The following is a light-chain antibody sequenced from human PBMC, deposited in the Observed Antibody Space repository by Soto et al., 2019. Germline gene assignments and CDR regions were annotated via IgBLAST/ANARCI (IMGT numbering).Light chain of an antibody. J-gene: IGLJ1*01. CDR2: DVS. CDR3: SSFSTTTTLL. Sequence: QSALTQPASVSGSPGQSIIISCTGTSSDVGGYNYVSWYQQHPGKAPKLMTYDVSARPSGVSNRFSGSKSGNTASLTISGLQAEDEADYYCSSFSTTTTLLFGTGTKLTVL. CDR1: SSDVGGYNY. V-gene: IGLV2-14*03.